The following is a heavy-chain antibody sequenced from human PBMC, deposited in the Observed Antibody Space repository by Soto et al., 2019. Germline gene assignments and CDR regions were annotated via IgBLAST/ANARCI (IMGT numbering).Heavy chain of an antibody. CDR3: AREGVLGIVFVPAAMRPYDY. J-gene: IGHJ4*02. Sequence: QVQLVESGGGVVQPGRSLRLSCAASGFTFSSYGMHWVRQAPGKGLEWVAVIWYEGSNKYYADSVKGRFTISRDNSKNTLYLQMNSLRAEDTAVYYCAREGVLGIVFVPAAMRPYDYWGQGTLVTVSS. V-gene: IGHV3-33*01. CDR1: GFTFSSYG. D-gene: IGHD2-2*03. CDR2: IWYEGSNK.